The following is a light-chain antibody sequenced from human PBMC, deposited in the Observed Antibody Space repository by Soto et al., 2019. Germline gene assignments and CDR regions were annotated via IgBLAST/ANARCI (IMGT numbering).Light chain of an antibody. Sequence: EIVLTQSPATLSWSQGERAPSSGRASKILGLAIAWYQHKPGQAPRLLIFDASQRATGIPARFRGSGSGTDFTLSISSLEPEDFAVYYCQQRTDRPPWTFGQGTKVESK. CDR1: KILGLA. J-gene: IGKJ1*01. V-gene: IGKV3-11*01. CDR3: QQRTDRPPWT. CDR2: DAS.